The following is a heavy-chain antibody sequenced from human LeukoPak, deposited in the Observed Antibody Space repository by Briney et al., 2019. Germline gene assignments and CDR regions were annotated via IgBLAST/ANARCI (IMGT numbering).Heavy chain of an antibody. J-gene: IGHJ4*02. CDR3: ARGPYCSSTSCYFFFYFDY. CDR1: GYTFTSHG. D-gene: IGHD2-2*01. V-gene: IGHV1-18*01. Sequence: ASVKVPCKASGYTFTSHGISWVRQAPGQGLEWMGWISAYNGNTNYAQKLQGRVTMTTDTSTSTAYMELRSLRSDDTAVYYCARGPYCSSTSCYFFFYFDYWGQGTLVTVSS. CDR2: ISAYNGNT.